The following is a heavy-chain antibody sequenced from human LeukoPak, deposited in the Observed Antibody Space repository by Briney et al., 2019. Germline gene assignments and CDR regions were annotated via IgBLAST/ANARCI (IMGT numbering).Heavy chain of an antibody. Sequence: GGSLRLSCAASGFTFSSYWMHWVRQAPGKGLVWVSRISSDGSSTTYADSVKGRFTISRDNAKDTLYLQLNSLRAEDTAVYYCARAYYYSSSGDDYWGQGTLATVSS. CDR1: GFTFSSYW. J-gene: IGHJ4*02. CDR3: ARAYYYSSSGDDY. D-gene: IGHD3-22*01. V-gene: IGHV3-74*01. CDR2: ISSDGSST.